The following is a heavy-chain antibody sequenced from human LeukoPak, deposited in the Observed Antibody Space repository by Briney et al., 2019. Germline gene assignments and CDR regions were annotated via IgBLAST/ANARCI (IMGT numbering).Heavy chain of an antibody. CDR1: GVSPSSSY. CDR2: VFSSGST. V-gene: IGHV4-59*01. J-gene: IGHJ4*02. CDR3: TRGGWLRFDY. Sequence: SGTLSLTSTVSGVSPSSSYWSWIRRPPGKGLEWIGYVFSSGSTDYNPSLKSRVTMLVVTSRNQFSLNLRSVTAADTAVYYCTRGGWLRFDYWGQGILVTVSS. D-gene: IGHD5-12*01.